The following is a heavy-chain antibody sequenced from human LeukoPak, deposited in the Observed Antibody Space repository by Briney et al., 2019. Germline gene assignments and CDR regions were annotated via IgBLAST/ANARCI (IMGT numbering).Heavy chain of an antibody. CDR1: GGSISNNY. V-gene: IGHV4-59*08. CDR2: IYYSGST. CDR3: ARRHYYYGMDV. J-gene: IGHJ6*02. Sequence: SETLSLTCTVSGGSISNNYWSWIRQSPGKGLEWIGYIYYSGSTNSNPSLRSRVTMSVDMSKNQFSLKLSSVTAADTAVYYCARRHYYYGMDVWGQGTTVTVSS.